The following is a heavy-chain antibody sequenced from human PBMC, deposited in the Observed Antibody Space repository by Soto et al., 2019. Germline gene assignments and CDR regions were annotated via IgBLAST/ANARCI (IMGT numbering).Heavy chain of an antibody. D-gene: IGHD3-10*01. CDR1: GFTVSSHN. Sequence: EVQLVESGGGLVKPGGSLRLSCAASGFTVSSHNIYWFRQPPGKGLEWVSSIGTSDSSIYYADSVRGRFTISKDNAKNSVYLQMDSLRAEDTAIYHCARELSTMIRAYSWGQGTLVTVSS. CDR3: ARELSTMIRAYS. J-gene: IGHJ4*02. CDR2: IGTSDSSI. V-gene: IGHV3-21*02.